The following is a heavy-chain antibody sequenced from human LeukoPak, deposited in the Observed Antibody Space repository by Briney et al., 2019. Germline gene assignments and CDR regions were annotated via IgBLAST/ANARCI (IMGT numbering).Heavy chain of an antibody. D-gene: IGHD3-10*01. CDR2: IYYSGST. CDR1: GGSISSYY. CDR3: ARDRGEEYYYGSGSLGAFDI. J-gene: IGHJ3*02. V-gene: IGHV4-59*01. Sequence: SETLSPTCTVSGGSISSYYWSWIRQPPGKGLEWIGYIYYSGSTNYNPSLKSRVTISVDTSKNQFSLKLSSVTAADTAVYYCARDRGEEYYYGSGSLGAFDIWGQGTMVTVSS.